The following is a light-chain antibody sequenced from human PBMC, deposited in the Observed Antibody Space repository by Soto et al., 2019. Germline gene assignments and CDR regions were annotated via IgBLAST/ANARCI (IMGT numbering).Light chain of an antibody. J-gene: IGKJ3*01. CDR3: QQLNSYPHIT. V-gene: IGKV1-9*01. CDR2: AAS. CDR1: QGSSSY. Sequence: DIQLTQSPSFLSASVGDRVTITCRASQGSSSYLAWYQQKPGKAPKLLIYAASTLQSGVPSRFSGSGSGTEFTLTISSLQPDDFATYYCQQLNSYPHITFGPGTKVDIK.